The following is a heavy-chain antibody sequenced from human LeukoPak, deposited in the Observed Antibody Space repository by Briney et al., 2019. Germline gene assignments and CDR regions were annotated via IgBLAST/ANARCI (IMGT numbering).Heavy chain of an antibody. V-gene: IGHV3-23*01. CDR2: ISASGGST. CDR1: GFTFSSYA. J-gene: IGHJ4*02. CDR3: AKAAGSDPNYYFGY. D-gene: IGHD3-10*01. Sequence: GGSLRLSCAASGFTFSSYAMSWVRQAPGKGLEWVSVISASGGSTHYADSVKGRFTISRDNSKNTLYLQMNSLRADDTAAYFCAKAAGSDPNYYFGYWGQGTLVTVSS.